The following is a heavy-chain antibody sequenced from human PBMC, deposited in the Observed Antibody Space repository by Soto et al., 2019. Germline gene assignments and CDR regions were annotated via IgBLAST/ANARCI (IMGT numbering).Heavy chain of an antibody. Sequence: GESLKISCAASGFTFSSYSMNWVRQAPGKGLEWVSYISSSSSTIYYADSVKGRFTISRDNAKNSLYLQMNSLRAEDTAVYYCARVAPNDFWSGYYKNYYYYYMDVWGKGTTVTVSS. V-gene: IGHV3-48*01. CDR1: GFTFSSYS. CDR2: ISSSSSTI. D-gene: IGHD3-3*01. CDR3: ARVAPNDFWSGYYKNYYYYYMDV. J-gene: IGHJ6*03.